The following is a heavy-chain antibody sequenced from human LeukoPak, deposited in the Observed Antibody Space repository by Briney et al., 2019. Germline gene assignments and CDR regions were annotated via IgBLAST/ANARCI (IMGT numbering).Heavy chain of an antibody. CDR3: ARDRGSDSWSVYYTHAFDI. CDR1: GGSISSYY. Sequence: SETLSLTCTVSGGSISSYYWSWIRQPPGKGLEWIGYIYYSGSTNYNPSLKSRVTISVDTSKNQFSLKLSSVTAADTAVYYCARDRGSDSWSVYYTHAFDIWGQGTMVTVSS. D-gene: IGHD2-8*01. V-gene: IGHV4-59*12. J-gene: IGHJ3*02. CDR2: IYYSGST.